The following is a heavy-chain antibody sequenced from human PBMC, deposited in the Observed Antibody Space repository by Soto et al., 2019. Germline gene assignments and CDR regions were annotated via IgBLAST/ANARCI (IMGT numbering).Heavy chain of an antibody. D-gene: IGHD6-6*01. CDR1: GFTFSSYA. V-gene: IGHV3-23*01. CDR2: ISGSGGST. CDR3: AKSIAARGFYYGMDV. J-gene: IGHJ6*02. Sequence: GGSLRLSCAASGFTFSSYAMSWVRQAPGKGLEWVSAISGSGGSTYYADSVKGRFTISRDNSKNTLYLQMNSLRAEDTAVYYCAKSIAARGFYYGMDVWGQGTTVTVSS.